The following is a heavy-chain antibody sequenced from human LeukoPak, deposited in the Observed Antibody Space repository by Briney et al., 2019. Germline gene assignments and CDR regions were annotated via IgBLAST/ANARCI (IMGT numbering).Heavy chain of an antibody. Sequence: GGSLRLSCAASGFTFSSYSMNWVRQAPGNGLDWVSSISSSSSYIYYADSVKGRFTISRDNAKNSLYLQMNSLRAEETAVYYCARADYSSLSFDYWGQGTLVTVSS. CDR3: ARADYSSLSFDY. J-gene: IGHJ4*02. V-gene: IGHV3-21*01. D-gene: IGHD6-6*01. CDR1: GFTFSSYS. CDR2: ISSSSSYI.